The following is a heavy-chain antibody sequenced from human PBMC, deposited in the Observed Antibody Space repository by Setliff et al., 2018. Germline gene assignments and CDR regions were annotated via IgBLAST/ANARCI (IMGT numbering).Heavy chain of an antibody. CDR3: ARASFKRWPPNYFYYYMDV. J-gene: IGHJ6*03. V-gene: IGHV4-39*01. Sequence: ETLSLTCTVSGDSITSSSYYWGWIRQPPGKGLEWIGSMYYSGNINYNPSLTSRVSISVDTSKNQFSLKLTSVTAADTAVYFCARASFKRWPPNYFYYYMDVWAKGTAVTVSS. D-gene: IGHD6-19*01. CDR2: MYYSGNI. CDR1: GDSITSSSYY.